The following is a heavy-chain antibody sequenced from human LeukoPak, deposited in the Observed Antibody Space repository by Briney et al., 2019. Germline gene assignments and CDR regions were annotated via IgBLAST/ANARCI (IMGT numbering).Heavy chain of an antibody. Sequence: PSETLSLTCTVSGGSISNYYWNCIRQPARKGLEWIGRIYTSGSTNYNPSLKSRVTMSVDTSKNQFSLKLTSVTAADTAAYYCARGLFRGVRTDPSYYYYMHVWGKGTTVTVSS. D-gene: IGHD3-10*01. V-gene: IGHV4-4*07. J-gene: IGHJ6*03. CDR2: IYTSGST. CDR1: GGSISNYY. CDR3: ARGLFRGVRTDPSYYYYMHV.